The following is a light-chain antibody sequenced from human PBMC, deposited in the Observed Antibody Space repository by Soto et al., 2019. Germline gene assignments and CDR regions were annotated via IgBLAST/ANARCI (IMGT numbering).Light chain of an antibody. V-gene: IGKV3-15*01. Sequence: IVMTHSPATLSVSPGEGATLSCRASQSVRTKLAWYQQKAGQAPRLLIYGASTRASGVSDRFSGSGSGTEYTLTISRLQSEDFAVYYCQQYDTWPSINFGQGTRLEIK. CDR2: GAS. CDR1: QSVRTK. J-gene: IGKJ5*01. CDR3: QQYDTWPSIN.